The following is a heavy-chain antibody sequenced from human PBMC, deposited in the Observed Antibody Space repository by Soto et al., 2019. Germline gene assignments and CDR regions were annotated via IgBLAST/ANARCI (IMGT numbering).Heavy chain of an antibody. D-gene: IGHD3-16*01. CDR3: ATQFGSRGFDP. CDR2: MNPYNGNT. V-gene: IGHV1-18*01. Sequence: GASVKVSCKASVYTFTSYDINWVRQATGQGLEWMGWMNPYNGNTDYAQKLQGRVTMTTDTSTSTAYMELRSLRSEDTAVYYCATQFGSRGFDPWGQGTLVTVSS. CDR1: VYTFTSYD. J-gene: IGHJ5*02.